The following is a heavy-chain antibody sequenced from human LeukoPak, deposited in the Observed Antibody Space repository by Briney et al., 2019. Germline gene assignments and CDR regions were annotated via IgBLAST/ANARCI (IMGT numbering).Heavy chain of an antibody. V-gene: IGHV7-4-1*02. D-gene: IGHD1-1*01. CDR3: ARNWKLFDY. CDR1: GYTFTNYA. J-gene: IGHJ4*02. CDR2: INTNNGNP. Sequence: RASVKVSCEASGYTFTNYAINWVRQAPGQGLEWMGWINTNNGNPTYAQGFTGRFVFSLDTSVSTAYLQISSLGTEDTAVYYCARNWKLFDYWGQGTLVTVSP.